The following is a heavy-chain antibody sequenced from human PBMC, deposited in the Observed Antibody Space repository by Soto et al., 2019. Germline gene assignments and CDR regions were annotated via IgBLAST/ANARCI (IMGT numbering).Heavy chain of an antibody. Sequence: PGGSLRLSCAASGFTFGNYAMNWVRQAPGKGLEWVSVIRYDGSNTYYADSVKGRFTISRDNSKNTLYLQMNSLRTEDTAVYYCASITIPGAFDIWGQGTMVTVSS. J-gene: IGHJ3*02. CDR3: ASITIPGAFDI. CDR2: IRYDGSNT. V-gene: IGHV3-30*03. CDR1: GFTFGNYA. D-gene: IGHD3-3*01.